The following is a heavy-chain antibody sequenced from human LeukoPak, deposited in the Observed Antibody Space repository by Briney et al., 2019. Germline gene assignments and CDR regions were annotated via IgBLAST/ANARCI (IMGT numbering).Heavy chain of an antibody. D-gene: IGHD5-18*01. J-gene: IGHJ4*02. V-gene: IGHV4-39*07. CDR1: GGSISSSSYY. Sequence: PSETLSLTCTVSGGSISSSSYYWGWIRQPPGKGLEWIGNIYYSGTTYYNPSLKSRVTISVDTSKNQFSLKLRSVTAADTAVYYCARGRYSYGSFDYWGQGTLVTVSS. CDR2: IYYSGTT. CDR3: ARGRYSYGSFDY.